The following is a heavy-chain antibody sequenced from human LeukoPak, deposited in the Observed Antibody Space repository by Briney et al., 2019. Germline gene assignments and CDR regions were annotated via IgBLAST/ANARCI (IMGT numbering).Heavy chain of an antibody. Sequence: QPGGSLRLSCAASGFMFRDAAMTWVRQAPGKGLEWVSLIASSGLNTYYAISVRGRFTISRDNSKNTLSLQMNSLRVEDTAIYYCARDIELSTWGLGTLVTVSS. J-gene: IGHJ3*01. V-gene: IGHV3-23*01. CDR3: ARDIELST. CDR2: IASSGLNT. D-gene: IGHD5-12*01. CDR1: GFMFRDAA.